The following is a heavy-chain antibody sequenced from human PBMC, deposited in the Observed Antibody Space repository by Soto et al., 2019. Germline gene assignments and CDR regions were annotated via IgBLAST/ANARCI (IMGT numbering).Heavy chain of an antibody. Sequence: QLQLQESGPGLVKPSETLSLTCTVSGGSISSSSYYWGWIRQPPGKGLEWIGSIYYSGSTYYNPSLKSRVTISVDTSKNQFSLKLSSVTAADTAVYYCARHPMTRAEYFQHWGQGTLVTVSS. J-gene: IGHJ1*01. D-gene: IGHD2-21*02. CDR1: GGSISSSSYY. CDR2: IYYSGST. V-gene: IGHV4-39*01. CDR3: ARHPMTRAEYFQH.